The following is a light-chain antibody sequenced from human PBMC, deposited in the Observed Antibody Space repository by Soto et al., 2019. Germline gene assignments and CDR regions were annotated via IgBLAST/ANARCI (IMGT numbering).Light chain of an antibody. V-gene: IGLV6-57*02. J-gene: IGLJ2*01. Sequence: NFMLTQPHSVSESPGKTVTISCTGSSGSIASGYVQWYQQRPGSAPTTLIYEDNQRPAGVPDRFSGSIDSSSNSASLTISGVRPEDEADYYCQSSDGNTMVFGGGTKLTVL. CDR3: QSSDGNTMV. CDR2: EDN. CDR1: SGSIASGY.